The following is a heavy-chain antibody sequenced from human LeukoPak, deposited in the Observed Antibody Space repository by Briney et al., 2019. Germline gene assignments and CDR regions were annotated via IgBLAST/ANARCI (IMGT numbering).Heavy chain of an antibody. CDR3: ARELRRDDI. V-gene: IGHV1-8*03. D-gene: IGHD6-25*01. J-gene: IGHJ3*02. CDR2: MNPNSSNG. CDR1: GYAFTSYD. Sequence: ASVKVSCKASGYAFTSYDINWVRQATGQGLEWMGYMNPNSSNGGYAQKFQGRVTITTDTSISTAYMELSGLTSEDTAVYYCARELRRDDIWGQGTLVTVSS.